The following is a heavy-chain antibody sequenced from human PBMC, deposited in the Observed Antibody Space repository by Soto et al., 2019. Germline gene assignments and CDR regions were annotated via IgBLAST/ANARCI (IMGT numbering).Heavy chain of an antibody. CDR1: GLTFSTYA. V-gene: IGHV3-15*01. CDR3: AREVAHAKYSSSLYSGVPGRQNYSDGMDV. Sequence: PGGSVRLSCAASGLTFSTYAMACVRQAPGKGLEWVGRIISKTNGGTTDYAAPVKGRFTISRDDPENTLYLQMNSLRAEDTAVYCCAREVAHAKYSSSLYSGVPGRQNYSDGMDVADQALSGTVSS. D-gene: IGHD6-13*01. J-gene: IGHJ6*02. CDR2: IISKTNGGTT.